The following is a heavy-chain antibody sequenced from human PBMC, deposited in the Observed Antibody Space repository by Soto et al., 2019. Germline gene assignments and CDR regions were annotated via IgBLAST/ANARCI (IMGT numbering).Heavy chain of an antibody. J-gene: IGHJ6*02. CDR1: GYSFTSYW. V-gene: IGHV5-51*01. CDR3: ARQKRYFDWYRDYYGMDV. CDR2: IYPGNSDT. D-gene: IGHD3-9*01. Sequence: GESLKISCTGSGYSFTSYWIGWVRQMPGKGLVWMRIIYPGNSDTRYSPSFQGQVTTSADKSISTAYLQWSSLKASDPPMYYCARQKRYFDWYRDYYGMDVWGEGTTVTVS.